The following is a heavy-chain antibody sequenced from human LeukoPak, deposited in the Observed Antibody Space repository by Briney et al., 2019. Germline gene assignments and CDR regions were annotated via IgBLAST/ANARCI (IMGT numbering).Heavy chain of an antibody. V-gene: IGHV1-18*01. CDR3: ARSGTLLWFGESYYGMDV. J-gene: IGHJ6*02. Sequence: GASVKVSCKASGYTFTSYGISWVRQAPGQGLEWMGWISACNGNTNYAQKLQGRVTMTTDTSTSTAYTELRSLRSDDTAVYYCARSGTLLWFGESYYGMDVWGQGTTVTVSS. D-gene: IGHD3-10*01. CDR1: GYTFTSYG. CDR2: ISACNGNT.